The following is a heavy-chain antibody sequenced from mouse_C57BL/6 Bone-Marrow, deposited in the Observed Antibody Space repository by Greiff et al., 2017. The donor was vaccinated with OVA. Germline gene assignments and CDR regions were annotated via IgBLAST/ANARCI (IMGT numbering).Heavy chain of an antibody. V-gene: IGHV1-66*01. CDR3: ARSRYYGSSPAWFAY. CDR1: GYSFTSYY. D-gene: IGHD1-1*01. J-gene: IGHJ3*01. Sequence: VQRVESGPELVKPGASVKISCKASGYSFTSYYIHWVKQRPGQGLEWIGWIYPGSGNTKYNEKFKGKATLTADTSSSTAYMQLSSLTSEDSAVYYCARSRYYGSSPAWFAYWGQGTLVTVSA. CDR2: IYPGSGNT.